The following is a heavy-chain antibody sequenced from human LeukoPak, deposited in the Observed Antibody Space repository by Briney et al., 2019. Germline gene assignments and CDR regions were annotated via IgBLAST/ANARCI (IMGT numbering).Heavy chain of an antibody. CDR1: GGSISSYY. Sequence: PSETLSLTCTVSGGSISSYYWSWIRQHPGKGLEWIGYIYYSGSTNYNPSLKSRVTISVDTSKNQFSLKLSSVTAADTAVYYCARDRGGQYSYGREFDYWGQGTLVTVSS. CDR3: ARDRGGQYSYGREFDY. CDR2: IYYSGST. J-gene: IGHJ4*02. V-gene: IGHV4-59*01. D-gene: IGHD5-18*01.